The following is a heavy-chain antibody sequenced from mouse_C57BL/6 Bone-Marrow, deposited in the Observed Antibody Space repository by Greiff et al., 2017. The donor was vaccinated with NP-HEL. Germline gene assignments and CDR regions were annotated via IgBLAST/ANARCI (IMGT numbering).Heavy chain of an antibody. Sequence: DVMLVESGGGLVQPGGSLSLSCAASGFTFPDHYMSWVRQPPGKALEWLGFIRNKANGYTTEYSASVQGRFTLYRDNSQSILYLQMNALRAEDSATYYCARSIYYDYADNPFYAMDYWGQGTSVTVSS. CDR2: IRNKANGYTT. D-gene: IGHD2-4*01. CDR1: GFTFPDHY. V-gene: IGHV7-3*01. CDR3: ARSIYYDYADNPFYAMDY. J-gene: IGHJ4*01.